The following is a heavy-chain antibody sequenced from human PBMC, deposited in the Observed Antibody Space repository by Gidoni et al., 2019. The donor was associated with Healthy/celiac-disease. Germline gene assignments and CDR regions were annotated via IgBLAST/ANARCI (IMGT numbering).Heavy chain of an antibody. CDR3: ARSPILPRDCTNGVCYKTSSSWREDAFDI. V-gene: IGHV1-69*06. Sequence: QVQLVQSGAEVKKPGSSVTVSCKASGGTFSSYAISWVRPAPGQGLEWMGGLIPIFGTANYAQKFQGRVTITADKSTSTAYMELSSLRSEDTAVYYCARSPILPRDCTNGVCYKTSSSWREDAFDIWGQGTMVTVSS. D-gene: IGHD2-8*01. CDR1: GGTFSSYA. CDR2: LIPIFGTA. J-gene: IGHJ3*02.